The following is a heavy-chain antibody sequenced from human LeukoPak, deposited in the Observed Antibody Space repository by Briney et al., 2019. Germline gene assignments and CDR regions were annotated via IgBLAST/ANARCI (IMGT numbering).Heavy chain of an antibody. V-gene: IGHV1-8*03. CDR3: ARGHTGGSSWYPDYYYYYMDV. J-gene: IGHJ6*03. D-gene: IGHD6-13*01. CDR1: GYTFTSYD. Sequence: GESLKVSCKASGYTFTSYDINWVRQATGQGLEWMGWMNPNSGNTGYAQKFQGRVTITRNTSISTAYMELSSLRSEDTAVYYCARGHTGGSSWYPDYYYYYMDVWGKGTTVTVSS. CDR2: MNPNSGNT.